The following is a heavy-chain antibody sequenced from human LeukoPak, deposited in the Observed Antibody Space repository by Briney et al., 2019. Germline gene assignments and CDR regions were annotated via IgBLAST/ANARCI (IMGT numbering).Heavy chain of an antibody. D-gene: IGHD3-22*01. CDR3: ARGQRLHYDSSGYKALSY. CDR2: INHSGST. Sequence: SETLSLTCAVYGGPFSGYYWSWIRQPPGKGLEWIGEINHSGSTNYNPSLKSRVTISVDTSKNQFSLKLSSVTAADTAVYYCARGQRLHYDSSGYKALSYWGQGTLVTVSS. CDR1: GGPFSGYY. V-gene: IGHV4-34*01. J-gene: IGHJ4*02.